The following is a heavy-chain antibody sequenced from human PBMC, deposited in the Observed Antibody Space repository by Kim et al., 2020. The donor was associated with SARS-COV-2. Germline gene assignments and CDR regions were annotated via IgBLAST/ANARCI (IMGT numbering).Heavy chain of an antibody. D-gene: IGHD3-10*01. CDR2: T. CDR3: VRWNGRSGSLDS. Sequence: TRYADSVKGRFTISRDNTKNTLYLQMNSLRAEDTAVYYCVRWNGRSGSLDSWGQGTLVTVSS. J-gene: IGHJ4*02. V-gene: IGHV3-74*01.